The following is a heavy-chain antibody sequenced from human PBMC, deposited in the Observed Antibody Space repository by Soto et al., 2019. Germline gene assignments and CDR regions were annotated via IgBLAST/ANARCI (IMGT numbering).Heavy chain of an antibody. V-gene: IGHV4-59*01. CDR1: GVSIINYY. CDR2: IHYTGIT. J-gene: IGHJ4*02. D-gene: IGHD5-18*01. Sequence: SETLSLTCSVSGVSIINYYWSWVRQPPGKGLEWIGYIHYTGITTYNPSLESRVAISVDTSKNQFSLKLTSVTAADTGVYYCARGVDGYSYGVDYWGQGALVTVSS. CDR3: ARGVDGYSYGVDY.